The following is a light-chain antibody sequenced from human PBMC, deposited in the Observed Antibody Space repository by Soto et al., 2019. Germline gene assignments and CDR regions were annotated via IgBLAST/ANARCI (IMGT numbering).Light chain of an antibody. CDR1: QSISTY. CDR2: RAS. CDR3: QHSYSSPPGT. J-gene: IGKJ1*01. V-gene: IGKV1-39*01. Sequence: DIQMTQSPSSLSASVGDRVTISCRASQSISTYLNWYQQKPGTAPRLLIYRASTVKTAVPPRFSGSGSGRDFTLTISSLRPDDIATYFCQHSYSSPPGTFGPGTKVEVK.